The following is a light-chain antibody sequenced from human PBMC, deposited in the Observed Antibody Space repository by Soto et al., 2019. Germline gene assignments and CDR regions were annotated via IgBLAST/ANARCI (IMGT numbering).Light chain of an antibody. CDR2: AAS. J-gene: IGKJ1*01. Sequence: DIHMTQSPCSLSAAVLRLVTITWLASQTISNYLNWYQHRLGRAPELLIHAASSLQSGVSPRFSGSGSGTDFTLTINSLQPEDFATYYCQQAYSFPITFRQGTKVDIK. CDR3: QQAYSFPIT. CDR1: QTISNY. V-gene: IGKV1-39*01.